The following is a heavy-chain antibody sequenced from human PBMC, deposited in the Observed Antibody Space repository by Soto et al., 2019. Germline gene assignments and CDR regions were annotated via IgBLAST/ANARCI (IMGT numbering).Heavy chain of an antibody. CDR2: IYYKGDT. CDR1: GDSLNNNW. CDR3: ARGSLVYDS. J-gene: IGHJ4*02. V-gene: IGHV4-59*01. D-gene: IGHD3-16*01. Sequence: QVQLQESGPRLVKPSETVLLTCSVSGDSLNNNWWTWIRQAPGTAPELVGYIYYKGDTRYNPSPESRVTISLDTPKNQFSLQLRSVTGADTAVYFCARGSLVYDSWGQGILVTVSS.